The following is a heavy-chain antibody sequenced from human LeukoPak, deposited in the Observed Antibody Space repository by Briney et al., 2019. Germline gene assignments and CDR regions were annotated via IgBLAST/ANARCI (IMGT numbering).Heavy chain of an antibody. D-gene: IGHD2-15*01. Sequence: PGGSLRLSCEGSGFTFKTYAMSWVRQAPGKGLEWVSGVSGSGDFTDYADSVKGRFTISRDNTKNTLFLQMSSLRVEDTAIYYCAKERFCSGGSCYASHDLHWGQGILVTVSS. CDR3: AKERFCSGGSCYASHDLH. CDR2: VSGSGDFT. J-gene: IGHJ4*02. CDR1: GFTFKTYA. V-gene: IGHV3-23*01.